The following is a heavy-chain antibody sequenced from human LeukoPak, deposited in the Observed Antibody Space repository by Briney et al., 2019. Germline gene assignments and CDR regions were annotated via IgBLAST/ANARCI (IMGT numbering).Heavy chain of an antibody. CDR3: ARGKSPDNDDYIDV. J-gene: IGHJ6*03. V-gene: IGHV3-20*04. CDR2: INWNGGST. D-gene: IGHD1-1*01. Sequence: PGGSLRLSCAASGFTFSSYEMNWVRQAPGKGLEWVSGINWNGGSTGYADSVKGRFTISRDNAKNSLYLQMNSLRAEDTALYYCARGKSPDNDDYIDVWGKGTTVIVSS. CDR1: GFTFSSYE.